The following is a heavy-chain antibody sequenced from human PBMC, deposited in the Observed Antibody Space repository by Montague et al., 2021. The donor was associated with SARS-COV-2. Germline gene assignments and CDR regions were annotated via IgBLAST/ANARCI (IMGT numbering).Heavy chain of an antibody. Sequence: TLSLNCTVSGGSISSGTHYWSWVRQPAGKGLEWIGRIYTSGGTNYNPSLKSRVTISVDTSNNQFSLSLTSVTAADTAVYYCARVGGNGYRFFDYWGQGSLVTAPS. CDR2: IYTSGGT. CDR3: ARVGGNGYRFFDY. V-gene: IGHV4-61*02. CDR1: GGSISSGTHY. D-gene: IGHD1-1*01. J-gene: IGHJ4*02.